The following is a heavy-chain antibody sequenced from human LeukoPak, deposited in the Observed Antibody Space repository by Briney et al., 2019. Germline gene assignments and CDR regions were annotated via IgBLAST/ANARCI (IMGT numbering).Heavy chain of an antibody. D-gene: IGHD3-16*01. CDR2: IHSDGIGT. CDR1: VFTFSSYW. V-gene: IGHV3-74*01. Sequence: GGSLRLSCVTSVFTFSSYWMHWVRQAPSKGLVWVARIHSDGIGTTYADSVKGRFTISRDNAKNTVSLQMNSLRGEDTAVYYCARGGVGCFDYWGQGTLVTVSS. CDR3: ARGGVGCFDY. J-gene: IGHJ4*02.